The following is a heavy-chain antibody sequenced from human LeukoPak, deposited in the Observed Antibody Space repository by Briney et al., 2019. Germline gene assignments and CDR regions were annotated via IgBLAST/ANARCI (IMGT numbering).Heavy chain of an antibody. Sequence: GGSLRLSCAASGFTFSSYWMHWVRQAPGKGLEYISGISGNGGSTYHANSVKGRFTISRDNSKNTLYLQMGCLRAEDMAVYYCARGSWYAFDIWGQGTMVTVSS. CDR1: GFTFSSYW. V-gene: IGHV3-64*01. J-gene: IGHJ3*02. D-gene: IGHD6-13*01. CDR2: ISGNGGST. CDR3: ARGSWYAFDI.